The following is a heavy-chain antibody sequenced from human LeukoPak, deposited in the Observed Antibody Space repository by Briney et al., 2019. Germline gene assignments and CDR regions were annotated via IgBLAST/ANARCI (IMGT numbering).Heavy chain of an antibody. Sequence: ASVKVSCKASGYTFTGYYMHWVRQAPGQGLEWMGWISAYNGNTNYAQKLQGRVTMTTDTSTSTAYMELRSLRSDDTAVYYCARGGLTTDPLDYWGQGTLVTVSS. CDR2: ISAYNGNT. CDR3: ARGGLTTDPLDY. CDR1: GYTFTGYY. V-gene: IGHV1-18*04. J-gene: IGHJ4*02. D-gene: IGHD4-17*01.